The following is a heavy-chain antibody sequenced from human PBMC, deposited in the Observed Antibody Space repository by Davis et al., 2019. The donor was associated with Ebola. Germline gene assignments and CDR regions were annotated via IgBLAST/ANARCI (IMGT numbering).Heavy chain of an antibody. D-gene: IGHD4-17*01. CDR2: IIPIFGTA. CDR1: GGIFSSYA. Sequence: SVKVSCKASGGIFSSYAISWVRQAPGQGLEWMGGIIPIFGTANYAQKFQGRVTITADESTSTAYMELSSLRSEDTAVYYCASTTTVTTRDAFDIWGQGTMVTVSS. J-gene: IGHJ3*02. CDR3: ASTTTVTTRDAFDI. V-gene: IGHV1-69*13.